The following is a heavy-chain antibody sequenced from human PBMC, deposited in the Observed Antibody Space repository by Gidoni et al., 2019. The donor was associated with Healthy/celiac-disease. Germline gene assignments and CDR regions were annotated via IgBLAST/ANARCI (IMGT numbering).Heavy chain of an antibody. CDR1: GFTFRSYG. Sequence: QVQLVESGGGVVQPGRSLRLSCAASGFTFRSYGMHWVRQAPGKGLEWVAVIWYDGSNKYYADSVKGRFTISRDNSKNTLYLQMNSLRAEDTAVYYCARMGCTNGVCYPFDYWGQGTLVTVSS. D-gene: IGHD2-8*01. J-gene: IGHJ4*02. CDR3: ARMGCTNGVCYPFDY. V-gene: IGHV3-33*01. CDR2: IWYDGSNK.